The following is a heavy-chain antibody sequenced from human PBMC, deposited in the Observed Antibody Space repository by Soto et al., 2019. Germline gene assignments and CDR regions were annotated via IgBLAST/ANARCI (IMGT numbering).Heavy chain of an antibody. D-gene: IGHD2-8*02. CDR2: INHSGST. Sequence: SETLSLTCAVYDGSFSGYYWTWIRQPPGTGLEWIGEINHSGSTNYNPSLKSRVTISVDTSKNQFSLKLTSVTAADTAVYYCARDKITGLFDYWGQGTRVTVSS. J-gene: IGHJ4*02. V-gene: IGHV4-34*01. CDR1: DGSFSGYY. CDR3: ARDKITGLFDY.